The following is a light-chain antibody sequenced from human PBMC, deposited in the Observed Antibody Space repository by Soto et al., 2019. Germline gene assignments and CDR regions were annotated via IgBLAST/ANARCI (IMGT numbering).Light chain of an antibody. J-gene: IGLJ2*01. CDR1: SGSIASNY. V-gene: IGLV6-57*02. CDR2: EDN. CDR3: SANAGGSTLV. Sequence: NFMLTQPHSVSESPGKTVTISCTGSSGSIASNYVQWYQQRPGSAPTTVIYEDNQRPSGVPDRFSGSIDSSSNSASLTISGLKTEDEADYYCSANAGGSTLVFGGGTKLTVL.